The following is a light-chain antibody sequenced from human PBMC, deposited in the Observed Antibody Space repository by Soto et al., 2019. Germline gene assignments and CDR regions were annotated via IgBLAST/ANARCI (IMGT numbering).Light chain of an antibody. J-gene: IGKJ1*01. V-gene: IGKV3-15*01. CDR1: QSVNSD. CDR2: DAS. CDR3: QQNNNWPRT. Sequence: ETVMTQSPATLSVSPGERATLSCRASQSVNSDLAWYQKKPGQAPRLLIYDASTRATGISARFSGGGSGTEFTLTISSLQSEDFAVYYCQQNNNWPRTFGQGTKVEIK.